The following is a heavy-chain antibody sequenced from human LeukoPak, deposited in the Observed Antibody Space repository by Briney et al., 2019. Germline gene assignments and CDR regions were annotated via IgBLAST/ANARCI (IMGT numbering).Heavy chain of an antibody. CDR1: VGSISSYY. CDR3: ARGQRGYSSSWYDY. CDR2: IYYSGST. D-gene: IGHD6-13*01. V-gene: IGHV4-59*01. Sequence: SETLSLTCTVSVGSISSYYWSWIRQPPGKGLEWIGYIYYSGSTNYNPSLKSRVTISVDTSKNQFSLKLSSVTAADTAVYYCARGQRGYSSSWYDYWGQGTLVTASS. J-gene: IGHJ4*02.